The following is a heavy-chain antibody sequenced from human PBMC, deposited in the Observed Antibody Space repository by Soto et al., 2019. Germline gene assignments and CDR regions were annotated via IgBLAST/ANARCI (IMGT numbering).Heavy chain of an antibody. J-gene: IGHJ5*02. V-gene: IGHV4-59*01. Sequence: QVQLQESGPGLVKPSETLSLTCTVSGGSISSYYWSWIRQPPGKGLEWFGYIYYSGSTNYNPSLKSRVTISVDPSKDHFSLKLSSVTAADTAAYYCARSDGRSWGQGTLVTVSS. CDR2: IYYSGST. CDR1: GGSISSYY. CDR3: ARSDGRS.